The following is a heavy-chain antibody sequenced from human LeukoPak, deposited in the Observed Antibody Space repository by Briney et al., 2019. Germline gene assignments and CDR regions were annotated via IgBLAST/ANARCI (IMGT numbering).Heavy chain of an antibody. CDR1: GFTLSPYF. CDR3: ARAAYTSGWYSDYYFDY. D-gene: IGHD6-19*01. V-gene: IGHV3-7*01. J-gene: IGHJ4*02. CDR2: IKQDGFEK. Sequence: SGGSLRLSCAASGFTLSPYFMSWVRQAPGKGLEWVANIKQDGFEKYYVDSVKGRFSISRDNAKNSLYLQMNSLRAEDTAVYYCARAAYTSGWYSDYYFDYWGQGTLVTVSS.